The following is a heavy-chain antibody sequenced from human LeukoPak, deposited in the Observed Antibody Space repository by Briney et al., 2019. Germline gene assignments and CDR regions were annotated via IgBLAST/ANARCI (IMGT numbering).Heavy chain of an antibody. J-gene: IGHJ4*02. V-gene: IGHV3-21*01. CDR2: ISSSGSYI. Sequence: GGSLRLSCAASGFTFSYYSMNRVRQAPGKGLEWVSSISSSGSYIYYADSVKGRFTLSRDNDEKSLYLQMNSLRAEDTAVYYCAREYSSSSDRLDYWGQGTLVTVSS. CDR3: AREYSSSSDRLDY. D-gene: IGHD6-6*01. CDR1: GFTFSYYS.